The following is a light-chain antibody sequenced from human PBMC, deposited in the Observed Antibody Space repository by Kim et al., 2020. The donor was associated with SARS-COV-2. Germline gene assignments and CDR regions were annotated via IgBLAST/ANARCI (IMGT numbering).Light chain of an antibody. CDR2: DIS. CDR1: QYVGNY. CDR3: QQRVGWPRT. J-gene: IGKJ1*01. V-gene: IGKV3-11*01. Sequence: IELTQSLVTLSLSPGERATLSCRASQYVGNYLAWYQQRPGQAPRLLIYDISTRATGVPARFSGSGSETDFTLTIDSLAPEDFAIYFCQQRVGWPRTFGRGTKVDIK.